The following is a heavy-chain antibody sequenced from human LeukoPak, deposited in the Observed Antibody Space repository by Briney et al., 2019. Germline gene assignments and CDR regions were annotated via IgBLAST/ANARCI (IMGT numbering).Heavy chain of an antibody. Sequence: GGSLRLSCAASKFAFSSYAMSWVRQAPGKGLEWVSAISGGGGNTYYADSVKGRFTISRDNAKNTLYLQMNSLRAEDTAVYYCSRDLRGRDDYWGQGILVIVSS. J-gene: IGHJ4*02. V-gene: IGHV3-23*01. CDR1: KFAFSSYA. D-gene: IGHD5-24*01. CDR3: SRDLRGRDDY. CDR2: ISGGGGNT.